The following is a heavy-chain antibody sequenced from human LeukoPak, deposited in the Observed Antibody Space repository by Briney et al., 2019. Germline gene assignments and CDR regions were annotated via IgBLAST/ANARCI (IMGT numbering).Heavy chain of an antibody. CDR3: AAGGDYYYHMDV. D-gene: IGHD3-10*01. CDR2: ISYDGSNT. J-gene: IGHJ6*03. CDR1: GFTLSSYA. V-gene: IGHV3-30*04. Sequence: GGSLRLSCAASGFTLSSYAMHWVRQAPGKGLEWVSLISYDGSNTYSGDSVKGRFTISRDNAKNSVYLQMNSLRAEDTAVYHCAAGGDYYYHMDVWGKGTTVTVSS.